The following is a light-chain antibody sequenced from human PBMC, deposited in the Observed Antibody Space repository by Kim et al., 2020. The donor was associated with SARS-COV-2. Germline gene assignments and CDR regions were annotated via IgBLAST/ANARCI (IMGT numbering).Light chain of an antibody. CDR1: QSVSSN. V-gene: IGKV3-15*01. CDR2: GAS. J-gene: IGKJ2*01. CDR3: QQYNNWSYT. Sequence: SVSPGETATPSCRASQSVSSNLAWYQQKPGQAPRLLIYGASTRATGIPARFSGSGSGTEFTLTISSLQSEDFAVYYCQQYNNWSYTFGQGTKLEI.